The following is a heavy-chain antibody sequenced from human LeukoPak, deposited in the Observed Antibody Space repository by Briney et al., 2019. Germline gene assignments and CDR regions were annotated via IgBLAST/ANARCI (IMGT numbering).Heavy chain of an antibody. CDR2: IIPIFGTA. Sequence: ASVKVSCKASGGTFSSYAISWVRQAPGQGLEWMGGIIPIFGTANYAQKFQGRVTITADESTSTAYMELSSLRSVDTAVYYCARDTGYCSSTSCYLGGVQTPLSPYYYGMDVWGQGTTVTVSS. D-gene: IGHD2-2*01. CDR1: GGTFSSYA. J-gene: IGHJ6*02. V-gene: IGHV1-69*01. CDR3: ARDTGYCSSTSCYLGGVQTPLSPYYYGMDV.